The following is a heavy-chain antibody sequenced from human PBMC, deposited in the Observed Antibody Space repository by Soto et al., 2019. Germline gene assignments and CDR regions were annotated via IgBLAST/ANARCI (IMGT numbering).Heavy chain of an antibody. CDR1: VYSFTSYW. CDR2: IYPGDSDT. CDR3: ARGGPLGARREDWFDP. J-gene: IGHJ5*02. D-gene: IGHD1-26*01. Sequence: GESLKISGKSSVYSFTSYWIGCVRQMPRKGLEWMGIIYPGDSDTRYSPSFQGQVTISADKSISTAYLQWSSLKASDTAMYYCARGGPLGARREDWFDPWGQGTLVTSPQ. V-gene: IGHV5-51*01.